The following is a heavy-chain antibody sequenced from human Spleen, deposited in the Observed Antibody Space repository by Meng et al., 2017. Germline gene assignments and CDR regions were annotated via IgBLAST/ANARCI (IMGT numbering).Heavy chain of an antibody. D-gene: IGHD2-2*01. V-gene: IGHV7-4-1*02. CDR2: INTNTGNP. CDR1: GYTLTGYY. Sequence: LVQSGPGVKKPGATVKVSCKASGYTLTGYYMPWVRQAPGQGLEWMGWINTNTGNPTYAQGFTGRLVFSLDTSVSTAYLQISSLKAEDTAVYYCARPYCTSTSCYGWFDPWGQGTLVTVSS. J-gene: IGHJ5*02. CDR3: ARPYCTSTSCYGWFDP.